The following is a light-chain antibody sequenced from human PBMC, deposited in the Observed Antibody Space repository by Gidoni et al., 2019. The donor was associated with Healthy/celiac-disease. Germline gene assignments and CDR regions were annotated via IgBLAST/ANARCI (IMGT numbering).Light chain of an antibody. CDR1: QSVSSY. Sequence: VLTQSPATLSLSPGERATLSCRASQSVSSYLAWYQQKPGQAPRRLIYDASNRATGIPARFSGSGSGTDFTLTISSLEPEDFAVYYCQQRSNWPAALTFGGGTKVEIK. J-gene: IGKJ4*01. V-gene: IGKV3-11*01. CDR2: DAS. CDR3: QQRSNWPAALT.